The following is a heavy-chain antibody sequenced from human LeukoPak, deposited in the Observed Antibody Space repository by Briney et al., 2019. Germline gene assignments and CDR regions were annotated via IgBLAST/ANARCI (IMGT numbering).Heavy chain of an antibody. D-gene: IGHD3-22*01. CDR2: INSDGSST. Sequence: GGSLRLSCAASGFTFSSYWMHWVRQAPGKGLVWVSRINSDGSSTSYADSVKGRFTISRDNAKNTLYLQMNGLRAEDTAVYYCARVGYDSSGYYYVFGYWGQGTLVTVSS. CDR3: ARVGYDSSGYYYVFGY. V-gene: IGHV3-74*01. CDR1: GFTFSSYW. J-gene: IGHJ4*02.